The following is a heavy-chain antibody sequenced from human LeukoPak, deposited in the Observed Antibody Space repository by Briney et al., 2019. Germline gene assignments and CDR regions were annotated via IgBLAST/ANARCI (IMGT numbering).Heavy chain of an antibody. D-gene: IGHD3-16*01. CDR3: ARLNGPVVITFGGVTWFDP. CDR1: GFSFSGYG. CDR2: ITGSGSSS. J-gene: IGHJ5*02. Sequence: GGSLRLSCAASGFSFSGYGMAWVRLAPRKGLECVAAITGSGSSSYYADSVRGRFTISRDNSRNTVCLQMNTLGAEDTAIYYCARLNGPVVITFGGVTWFDPWGQGTRVTVSS. V-gene: IGHV3-23*01.